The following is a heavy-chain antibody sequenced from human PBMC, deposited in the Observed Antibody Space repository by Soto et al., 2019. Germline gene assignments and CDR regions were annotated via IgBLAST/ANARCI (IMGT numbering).Heavy chain of an antibody. CDR2: IFYTGYT. V-gene: IGHV4-39*01. CDR3: ARRSGCTGGSCYFST. J-gene: IGHJ4*02. Sequence: QVQLQESGPGLVKPSETLSLTCRVSGGSISSSSYYWGWVRQPPGKGLEWIGSIFYTGYTYYNPSLKSRVTMSVDTSRNQFSLRLSSVTAADTAVYYCARRSGCTGGSCYFSTWGQGTLVTVSS. D-gene: IGHD2-15*01. CDR1: GGSISSSSYY.